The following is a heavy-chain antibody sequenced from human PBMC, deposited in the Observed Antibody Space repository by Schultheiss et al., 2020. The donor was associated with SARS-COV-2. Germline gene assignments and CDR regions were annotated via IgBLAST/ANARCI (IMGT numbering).Heavy chain of an antibody. D-gene: IGHD3-10*01. Sequence: ASVKVSCKASGYTFTSYGISWVRQAPGQGLEWMGWISAYNGNTIYAQKFQGRVTMTEDTSTDTAYMELSSLRSEDTAVYYCATLAYYYGSGSSAGGMDVWGQGTTVTVSS. J-gene: IGHJ6*02. CDR1: GYTFTSYG. CDR3: ATLAYYYGSGSSAGGMDV. CDR2: ISAYNGNT. V-gene: IGHV1-18*01.